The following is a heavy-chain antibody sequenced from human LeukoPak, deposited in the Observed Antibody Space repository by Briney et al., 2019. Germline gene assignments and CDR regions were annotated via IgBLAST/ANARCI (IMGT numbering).Heavy chain of an antibody. D-gene: IGHD3-22*01. J-gene: IGHJ4*02. CDR3: ARHSITYYYDSSGYYTAIFDY. CDR2: INHSGST. V-gene: IGHV4-34*01. Sequence: KPSETLSLTCAVYGGSFSGYYWSWIRQPPGKGLEWIGEINHSGSTNYNPSLKSRVTVSVDTSKNQFSLKLSSVTAADTAVYYCARHSITYYYDSSGYYTAIFDYWGQGTPVTVSS. CDR1: GGSFSGYY.